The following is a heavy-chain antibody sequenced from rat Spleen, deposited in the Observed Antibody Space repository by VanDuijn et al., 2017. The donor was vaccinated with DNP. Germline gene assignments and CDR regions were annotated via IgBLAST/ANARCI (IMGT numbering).Heavy chain of an antibody. CDR1: GYSITSNY. CDR2: ISYSGST. V-gene: IGHV3-1*01. Sequence: EVQLQESGSGLVTPSQSLSLTCSVTGYSITSNYWGWIRKFPGNKLEYIGHISYSGSTNHNPSLNSRLSITRDTSKNHFFLHLNSVTTEDTATYYCARWTRYFDYWGQGVMVTVSS. D-gene: IGHD1-7*01. CDR3: ARWTRYFDY. J-gene: IGHJ2*01.